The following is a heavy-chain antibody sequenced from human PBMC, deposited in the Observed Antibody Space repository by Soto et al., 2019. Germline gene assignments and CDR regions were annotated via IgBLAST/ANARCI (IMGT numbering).Heavy chain of an antibody. D-gene: IGHD1-26*01. Sequence: AASVKVSCKVSGYTLTELSMHWVRQAPGKGLEWMGGFDPEDGETIYAQKFQGRVTMTEDTSTDTAYMELSSLRSEDTAVYYCATSIVGATTPLLDYYYGMDVWGQGTTVTVSS. J-gene: IGHJ6*02. CDR2: FDPEDGET. V-gene: IGHV1-24*01. CDR1: GYTLTELS. CDR3: ATSIVGATTPLLDYYYGMDV.